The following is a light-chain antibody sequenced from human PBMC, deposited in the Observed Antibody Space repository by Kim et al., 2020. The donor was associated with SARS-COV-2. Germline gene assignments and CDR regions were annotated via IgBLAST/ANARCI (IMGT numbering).Light chain of an antibody. V-gene: IGKV3-11*01. J-gene: IGKJ5*01. CDR1: QSVSVY. CDR3: QQRSNWVT. Sequence: EVVLTQSPATLSLSPGERATLSCRASQSVSVYVAWYQHKPGQAPRLLIYDASKRATAIPARFSGSGSGTDFTLTISSLEPEDFAIYYCQQRSNWVTFGQGTRLEIK. CDR2: DAS.